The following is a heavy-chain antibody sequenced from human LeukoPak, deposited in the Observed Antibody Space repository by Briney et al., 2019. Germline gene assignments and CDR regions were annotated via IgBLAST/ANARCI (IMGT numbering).Heavy chain of an antibody. CDR1: GFTFFDYA. J-gene: IGHJ4*02. D-gene: IGHD6-19*01. CDR3: AKAYHDSGCLIDY. Sequence: PGGSLRLSCAAPGFTFFDYAMTWVRQAPGKGLEWVSALSGGGDKSFYADSVKGRFTISRDNSKSTLYLQMNSLRAEDTAVYYCAKAYHDSGCLIDYWGQGTLVTVSS. V-gene: IGHV3-23*01. CDR2: LSGGGDKS.